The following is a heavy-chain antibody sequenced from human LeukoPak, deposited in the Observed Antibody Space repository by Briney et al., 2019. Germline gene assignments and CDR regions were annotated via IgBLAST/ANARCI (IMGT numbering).Heavy chain of an antibody. CDR2: INHSGST. CDR1: GGSFSGYY. Sequence: PSETLSLTCAVYGGSFSGYYWSWIRQPPGKGLEWIGEINHSGSTNYNPSLKSRVTTSVDTSKNQFSLNLTSVTAADTAVYYCVTEGLAGTGTQGHVFDMWGPGTMVTVSS. D-gene: IGHD6-13*01. J-gene: IGHJ3*02. V-gene: IGHV4-34*01. CDR3: VTEGLAGTGTQGHVFDM.